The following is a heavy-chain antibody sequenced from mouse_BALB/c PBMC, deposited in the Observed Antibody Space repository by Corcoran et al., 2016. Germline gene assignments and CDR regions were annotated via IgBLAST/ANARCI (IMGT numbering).Heavy chain of an antibody. CDR1: GYTFTNYG. CDR3: SRLDYYAMDY. J-gene: IGHJ4*01. V-gene: IGHV9-3-1*01. CDR2: INTYTGEP. Sequence: QIQLVQSGPELKKPGETVKISCKASGYTFTNYGMNWVKQAPGKGLKWMGWINTYTGEPTYADDFKGRFAFSLETSASTAYLQINNLKNEDTATYFCSRLDYYAMDYWGQGTLVTVSS.